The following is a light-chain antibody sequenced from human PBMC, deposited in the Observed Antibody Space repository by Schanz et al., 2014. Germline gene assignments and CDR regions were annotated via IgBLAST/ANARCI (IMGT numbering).Light chain of an antibody. Sequence: ETVLTQSPATLSLSPGERATLSCRASQTVSSNLAWYQQKPGQAPRLLIYGASTRATGIPARFSGSGSGTDFTLTISRLEPEDFALYYCQQYGSSLYTFGQGTKLEIK. CDR1: QTVSSN. CDR2: GAS. J-gene: IGKJ2*01. CDR3: QQYGSSLYT. V-gene: IGKV3-20*01.